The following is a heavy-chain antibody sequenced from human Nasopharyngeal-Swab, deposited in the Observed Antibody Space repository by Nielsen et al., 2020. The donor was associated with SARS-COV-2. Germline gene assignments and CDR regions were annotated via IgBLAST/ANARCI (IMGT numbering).Heavy chain of an antibody. J-gene: IGHJ3*02. Sequence: GGSLRLSCTASGFTFSNFDMHWVRQRPGKGLEWVSGIGTAGHPYPPGSVKGQFTISRENANNSLYLQMDSLRAGDTAVYYCARRGVSNGFDMWGQGTMVTVSS. D-gene: IGHD3-10*01. CDR2: IGTAGHP. V-gene: IGHV3-13*05. CDR3: ARRGVSNGFDM. CDR1: GFTFSNFD.